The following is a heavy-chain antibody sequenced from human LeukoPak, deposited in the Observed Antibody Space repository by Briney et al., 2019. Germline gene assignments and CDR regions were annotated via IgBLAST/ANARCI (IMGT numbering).Heavy chain of an antibody. Sequence: SESLSLTCTVSGGSISSSSYYWGWIRQPPGKGLEWIGSIYYSGSTYYNPSLKSRVTISVDTSKNQFSLKLSSVTAADTAVYYCARQGVFRFGEPSFFDYWGQGTLVTVSS. V-gene: IGHV4-39*01. CDR3: ARQGVFRFGEPSFFDY. CDR1: GGSISSSSYY. J-gene: IGHJ4*02. CDR2: IYYSGST. D-gene: IGHD3-10*01.